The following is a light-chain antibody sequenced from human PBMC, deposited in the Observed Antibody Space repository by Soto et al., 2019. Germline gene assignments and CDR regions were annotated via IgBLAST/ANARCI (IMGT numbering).Light chain of an antibody. CDR3: QQYGRSPTWT. V-gene: IGKV3-20*01. J-gene: IGKJ1*01. Sequence: EIVLTQSPATLSLSPGERATLSCRASESVNIYVAWYQQKPGQAPRLLIYSSSSRAAGVSDRFSGSGSGTDFSLTISRLEPEDFAMYYCQQYGRSPTWTFGQGTKVDIK. CDR1: ESVNIY. CDR2: SSS.